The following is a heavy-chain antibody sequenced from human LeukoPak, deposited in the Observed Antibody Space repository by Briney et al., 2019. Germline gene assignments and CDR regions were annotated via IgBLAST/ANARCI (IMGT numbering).Heavy chain of an antibody. D-gene: IGHD5-12*01. V-gene: IGHV4-59*01. CDR1: GGSISSYY. CDR2: IYYSGST. Sequence: PSETLSLTCTVSGGSISSYYWSWIRQPPGKGLEWIGYIYYSGSTNYNPSLKSRVTISVDTSKNQFSLKLSSVTAADTAVYYCAREAPGSGYDTNPNFDYWGQGTLVTVSS. J-gene: IGHJ4*02. CDR3: AREAPGSGYDTNPNFDY.